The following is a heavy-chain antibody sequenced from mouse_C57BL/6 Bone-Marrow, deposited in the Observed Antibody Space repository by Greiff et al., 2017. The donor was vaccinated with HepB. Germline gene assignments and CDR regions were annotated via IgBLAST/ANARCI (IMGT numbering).Heavy chain of an antibody. J-gene: IGHJ4*01. CDR3: ARFTTGAMDY. V-gene: IGHV1-26*01. CDR2: INPNNGGT. D-gene: IGHD1-1*01. Sequence: VQLKQSGPELVKPGASVKISCKASGYTFTDYYMNWVKQSHGKSLEWIGDINPNNGGTSYNQKFKGKATLTVDKSSSTAYMELRSLTSEDSAVYYCARFTTGAMDYWGQGTSVTVSS. CDR1: GYTFTDYY.